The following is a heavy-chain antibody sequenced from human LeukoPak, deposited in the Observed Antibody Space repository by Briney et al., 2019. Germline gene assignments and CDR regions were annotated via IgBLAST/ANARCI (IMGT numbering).Heavy chain of an antibody. CDR3: ARGRRYYDSSGPTGVYYFDY. V-gene: IGHV3-48*02. J-gene: IGHJ4*02. CDR1: GFXFSSYS. Sequence: GGSLRLSCAASGFXFSSYSINWVRQAPGKGLEWVSYISSSSSTIYYADSVKGRFTISRDNAKNSLCLQMNSLRDEDTAVYYCARGRRYYDSSGPTGVYYFDYWGQGTLVTVSS. CDR2: ISSSSSTI. D-gene: IGHD3-22*01.